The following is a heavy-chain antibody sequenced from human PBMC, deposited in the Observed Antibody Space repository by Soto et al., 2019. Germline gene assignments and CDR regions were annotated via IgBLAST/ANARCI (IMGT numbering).Heavy chain of an antibody. CDR3: ARAPGRKLY. Sequence: SETLSLTCAVYGGSFSGYYWSWIRQPPGKGLEWIGEINHSGSTNYNPSLKSRVTISVDTSKNQFSLKLSSVTAADTAVYYCARAPGRKLYWGQGTLVTVSS. J-gene: IGHJ4*02. CDR2: INHSGST. D-gene: IGHD1-1*01. V-gene: IGHV4-34*01. CDR1: GGSFSGYY.